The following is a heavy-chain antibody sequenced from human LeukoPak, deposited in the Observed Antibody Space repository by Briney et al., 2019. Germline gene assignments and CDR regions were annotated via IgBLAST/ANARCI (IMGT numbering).Heavy chain of an antibody. CDR3: TRGSSGRRDN. D-gene: IGHD6-19*01. CDR1: GYTFTSCD. J-gene: IGHJ4*02. V-gene: IGHV1-8*01. CDR2: MNPNSGNT. Sequence: ASVKVSCKASGYTFTSCDINWVRQATGQGLEWMGWMNPNSGNTGYGQSFRGRITMARDISIGTAYMELSNLTSEDTAIYYCTRGSSGRRDNWGQGTLVTVSA.